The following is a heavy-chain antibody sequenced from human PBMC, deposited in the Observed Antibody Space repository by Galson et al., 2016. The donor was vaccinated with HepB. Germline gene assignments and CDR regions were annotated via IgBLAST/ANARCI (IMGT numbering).Heavy chain of an antibody. CDR1: GYTFTSFG. D-gene: IGHD2-8*01. J-gene: IGHJ6*02. CDR2: ISGYNANT. CDR3: ARDRAVYGMDV. V-gene: IGHV1-18*01. Sequence: SVKVSCKASGYTFTSFGISWVRQAPGQGLEWMGWISGYNANTNYAQKFQGRVTMTTDTSTSTAYMELRSLRSDDTAVYYCARDRAVYGMDVWAKGPRSPSP.